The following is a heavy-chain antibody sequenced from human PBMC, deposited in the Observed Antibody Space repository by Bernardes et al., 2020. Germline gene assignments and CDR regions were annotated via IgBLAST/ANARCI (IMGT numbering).Heavy chain of an antibody. V-gene: IGHV4-59*11. CDR1: NGSIHNPY. CDR2: IFNRGST. J-gene: IGHJ4*02. CDR3: ARAVGGTFYSFDS. D-gene: IGHD1-26*01. Sequence: SSTLRLTCTVSNGSIHNPYWGWIRQHPGRGLEWIGYIFNRGSTTYNPSLKSRLTISLDTSKNQFSLRLTSVTAADTAVYYCARAVGGTFYSFDSWGQGTLVTVS.